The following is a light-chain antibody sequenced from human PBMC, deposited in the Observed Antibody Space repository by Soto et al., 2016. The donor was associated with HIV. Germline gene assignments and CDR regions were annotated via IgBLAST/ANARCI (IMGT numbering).Light chain of an antibody. J-gene: IGKJ3*01. Sequence: DIQMTQSPSSLSASVGDRVTITCQASQDISNSLNWYQQKPGKAPKLLMYDASNLETGVPSRFSGSGSGTDFTFTISILQPEDIATYYCQQYLIRYLRYFTFGPWDQS. V-gene: IGKV1-33*01. CDR1: QDISNS. CDR3: QQYLIRYLRYFT. CDR2: DAS.